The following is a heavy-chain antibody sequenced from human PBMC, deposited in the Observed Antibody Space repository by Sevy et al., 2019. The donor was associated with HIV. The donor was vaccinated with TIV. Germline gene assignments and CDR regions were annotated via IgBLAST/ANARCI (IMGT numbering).Heavy chain of an antibody. Sequence: GGSLRLSCAASGFTFSSYAMSWVRQAPGKGLEWVSAISGSGGSTYYADSVKGRFTISRDNSKNTLYLQMNSLRAEDTAVYYCAKARAKMKNGIVGATLPYFDYWGQGTLVTVSS. V-gene: IGHV3-23*01. J-gene: IGHJ4*02. CDR3: AKARAKMKNGIVGATLPYFDY. CDR2: ISGSGGST. CDR1: GFTFSSYA. D-gene: IGHD1-26*01.